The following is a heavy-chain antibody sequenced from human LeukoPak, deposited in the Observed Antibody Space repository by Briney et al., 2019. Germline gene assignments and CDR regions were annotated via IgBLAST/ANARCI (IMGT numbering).Heavy chain of an antibody. CDR2: ISRRSSYI. Sequence: GGSLRLSCAASGFTFSSYSMNWVRQAPGKGLEWVSSISRRSSYIYYADSVKGRFTISRDNAKNSLYLQMNSLRAEDTAVYYCARGPHMGEGYCSGGSCYRDYWGQGTLVTVSS. CDR3: ARGPHMGEGYCSGGSCYRDY. V-gene: IGHV3-21*01. D-gene: IGHD2-15*01. CDR1: GFTFSSYS. J-gene: IGHJ4*02.